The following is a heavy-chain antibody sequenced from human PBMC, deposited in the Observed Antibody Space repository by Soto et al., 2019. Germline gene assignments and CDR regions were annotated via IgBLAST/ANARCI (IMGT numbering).Heavy chain of an antibody. D-gene: IGHD2-2*01. CDR1: GFTFSNAW. V-gene: IGHV3-15*01. Sequence: GGSLRLSCAASGFTFSNAWMSWVRQAPGKGLEWVGRIKSKTDGGTTDYAAPVKGRFTISRDDSKNTLYLQMNSLKTEDTAVYYCTTEGYCSSTSCLDHYYYGMDVWGQGTTVTVSS. CDR2: IKSKTDGGTT. J-gene: IGHJ6*02. CDR3: TTEGYCSSTSCLDHYYYGMDV.